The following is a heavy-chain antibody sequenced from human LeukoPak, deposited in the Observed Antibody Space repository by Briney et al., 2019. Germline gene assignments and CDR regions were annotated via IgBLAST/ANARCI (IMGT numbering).Heavy chain of an antibody. D-gene: IGHD4-11*01. CDR1: GYTFTNYF. J-gene: IGHJ5*02. V-gene: IGHV1-46*01. Sequence: ASVKVSCKASGYTFTNYFMHWVRQAPGQGLEWMGVINPSGGSTTYAQKSQGRVTMTRDTSTSTVYMEMSSLRSEDTAVYYCTRDTVTTARFGFDPWGQGTLVTVSS. CDR2: INPSGGST. CDR3: TRDTVTTARFGFDP.